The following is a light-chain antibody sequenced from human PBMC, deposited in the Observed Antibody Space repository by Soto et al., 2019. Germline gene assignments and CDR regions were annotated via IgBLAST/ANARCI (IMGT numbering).Light chain of an antibody. CDR3: QHLKTYPQT. V-gene: IGKV1-9*01. J-gene: IGKJ1*01. CDR2: TAS. CDR1: QGISSY. Sequence: DFQLTQSPSFLSASIGDRVTITCRASQGISSYLAWYQQKPGKPPKLLIYTASTLQSGVPSRFSGSGSGTEFTLTISSLQPEDFATYYCQHLKTYPQTCGQGTKVEIK.